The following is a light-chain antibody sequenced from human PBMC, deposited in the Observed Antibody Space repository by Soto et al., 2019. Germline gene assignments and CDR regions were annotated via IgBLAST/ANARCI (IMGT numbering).Light chain of an antibody. CDR1: QSVSSSY. J-gene: IGKJ4*01. Sequence: EIVLTQSPGTLSLSPGERATLSCRASQSVSSSYLAWYQQKPGQAPRLLIYGASSRATGIPDRFSGSGSGINFTLKISRLEPEDFAVYYCQQYGSSPLTFGGGTKVEIK. CDR2: GAS. V-gene: IGKV3-20*01. CDR3: QQYGSSPLT.